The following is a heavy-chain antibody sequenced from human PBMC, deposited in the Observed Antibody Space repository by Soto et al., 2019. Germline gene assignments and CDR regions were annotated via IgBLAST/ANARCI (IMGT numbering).Heavy chain of an antibody. J-gene: IGHJ5*02. CDR2: IYATGTT. D-gene: IGHD1-1*01. V-gene: IGHV4-4*07. Sequence: QVQLQESGPGLVKPSETLSLTCTVSGASISGFYWSWIRKSAGKGLERIGRIYATGTTDYNPCLKSRVMMSVDTSKKQFSLKLRSVTAADTAVYYCVRDGTKTLRDGFDPWGQGISVTVSS. CDR1: GASISGFY. CDR3: VRDGTKTLRDGFDP.